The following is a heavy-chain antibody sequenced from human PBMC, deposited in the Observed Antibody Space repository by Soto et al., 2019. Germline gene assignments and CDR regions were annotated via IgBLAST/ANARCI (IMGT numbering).Heavy chain of an antibody. V-gene: IGHV1-69*12. D-gene: IGHD3-3*02. J-gene: IGHJ6*02. CDR2: IIPICPTP. CDR1: GGTFCNSA. Sequence: QVQLVQSGAEVKKPGSSVTVSCKASGGTFCNSAISWVRQAPGQGLEWLGGIIPICPTPDYAQKFQGRVTITADESTSTAYMEVTSLRSEDTAVYYCARDKDRQQLGGNYYYGIDVWGQGTTVTVSS. CDR3: ARDKDRQQLGGNYYYGIDV.